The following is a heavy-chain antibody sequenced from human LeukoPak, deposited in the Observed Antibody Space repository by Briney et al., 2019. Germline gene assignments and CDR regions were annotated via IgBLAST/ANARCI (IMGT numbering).Heavy chain of an antibody. D-gene: IGHD1-26*01. Sequence: KPGGSLRLSCAASGFTFSNAWMSWVRQAPGKRLEWVGRIKSKTDGGTTDYAAPVKGRFTISRDDSKNTLYLQMNSLKTEDTAVYYCTTTKVSGSWDQTWSEAFDIWGQGTMVTVSS. CDR3: TTTKVSGSWDQTWSEAFDI. CDR2: IKSKTDGGTT. CDR1: GFTFSNAW. J-gene: IGHJ3*02. V-gene: IGHV3-15*01.